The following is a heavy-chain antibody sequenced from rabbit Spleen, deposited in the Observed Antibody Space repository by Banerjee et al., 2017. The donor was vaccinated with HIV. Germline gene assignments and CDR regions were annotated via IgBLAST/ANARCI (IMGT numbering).Heavy chain of an antibody. CDR1: GVSFSDKDV. V-gene: IGHV1S45*01. CDR2: INIATGKS. J-gene: IGHJ6*01. Sequence: QEQLEESGGGLVKPGGSLTLTCKASGVSFSDKDVMCWVRQAPGKGLEWITCINIATGKSVYASWVSGRFIMSRTSSTTVTLQMTSLTAADTATYFCARDLVTAIGWNFALWGPGTLVTVS. D-gene: IGHD7-1*01. CDR3: ARDLVTAIGWNFAL.